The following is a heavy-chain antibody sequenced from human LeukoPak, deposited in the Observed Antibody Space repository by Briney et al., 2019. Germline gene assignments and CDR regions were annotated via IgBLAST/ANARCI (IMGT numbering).Heavy chain of an antibody. V-gene: IGHV4-39*01. Sequence: PSETLSLTCTVSGGSISGSTYYWGWVRQPPGRGPEWIGKIFYSGNTYYSPSLQSRVTMSADTSKNQFSLRLSSVTAADTALYYCARLFDSWGQGIQVTVSS. J-gene: IGHJ4*02. CDR2: IFYSGNT. CDR3: ARLFDS. CDR1: GGSISGSTYY.